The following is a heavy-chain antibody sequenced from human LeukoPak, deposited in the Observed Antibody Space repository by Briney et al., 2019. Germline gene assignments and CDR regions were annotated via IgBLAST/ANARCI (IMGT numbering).Heavy chain of an antibody. D-gene: IGHD2-21*02. CDR1: GGSFSGYY. V-gene: IGHV4-34*01. Sequence: SETLSLTCAVYGGSFSGYYWSWIRQPPGKGLEWIGEINHSGSTNYNPSLKSRVTISVDTSKNQFSLKLSSVTAADTAVYYCASGMTQGGHDAFDIWGQGTMVTVSS. CDR3: ASGMTQGGHDAFDI. CDR2: INHSGST. J-gene: IGHJ3*02.